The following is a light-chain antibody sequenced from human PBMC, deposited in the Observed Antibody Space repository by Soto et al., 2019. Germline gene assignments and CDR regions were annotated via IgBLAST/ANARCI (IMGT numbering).Light chain of an antibody. V-gene: IGKV3-20*01. CDR2: GAS. Sequence: IVLTQSACTLSLSTGERATLSCRASQSVSSSYLAWYQQKPGQAPRLLIYGASSRATGIPDRFSGSGSGTDFTLTISRLEPEDFAVYYCQQYGSSPGITFGQRTRLEI. J-gene: IGKJ5*01. CDR1: QSVSSSY. CDR3: QQYGSSPGIT.